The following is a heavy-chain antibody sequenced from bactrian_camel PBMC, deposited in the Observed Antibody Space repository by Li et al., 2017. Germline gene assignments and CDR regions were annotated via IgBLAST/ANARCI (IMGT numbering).Heavy chain of an antibody. CDR1: GYAYSSYC. D-gene: IGHD2*01. J-gene: IGHJ7*01. CDR2: IYTAGGRT. V-gene: IGHV3S1*01. Sequence: HVQLVESGGGEVQAGGSLRLSCTSSGYAYSSYCMAWFRQAPGKEREEVAAIYTAGGRTHYADSVQGRFTVSRDNAKNTLYLQMNSLKPEDTGTYFCGVGSWSSDTAGPSEDDMDYWGKGTQVTVS.